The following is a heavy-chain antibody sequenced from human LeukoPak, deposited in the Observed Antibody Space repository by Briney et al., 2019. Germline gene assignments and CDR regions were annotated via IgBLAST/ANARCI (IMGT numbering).Heavy chain of an antibody. D-gene: IGHD2-2*01. V-gene: IGHV4-34*01. CDR1: GGSFSGYY. CDR3: ARDLRVVPAARVFDY. Sequence: PSETLSLTCAVYGGSFSGYYWSWIRQPPGKGLEWIGEINHSGSTNYNPSLKSRVTISVDTSKNQFSLKLSSVTAADTAVYYCARDLRVVPAARVFDYWGQGTLVTVSS. J-gene: IGHJ4*02. CDR2: INHSGST.